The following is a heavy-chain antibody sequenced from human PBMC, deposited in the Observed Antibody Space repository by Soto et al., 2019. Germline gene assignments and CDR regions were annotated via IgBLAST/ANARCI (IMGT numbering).Heavy chain of an antibody. CDR1: GGTFSSYT. V-gene: IGHV1-69*02. D-gene: IGHD2-15*01. Sequence: GASVKVSCKASGGTFSSYTISWVRQAPGQGLEWMGRIIPILGIANYAQKFQGRVTITADKSTSTAYMELSSLRSEDTAVYYCARVFDGTPTGVGYCSGGSCYVWFDPWGQGTLVTVSS. CDR2: IIPILGIA. J-gene: IGHJ5*02. CDR3: ARVFDGTPTGVGYCSGGSCYVWFDP.